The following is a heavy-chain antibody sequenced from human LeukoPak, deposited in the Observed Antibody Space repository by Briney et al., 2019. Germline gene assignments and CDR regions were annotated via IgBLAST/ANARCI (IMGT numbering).Heavy chain of an antibody. D-gene: IGHD1-26*01. J-gene: IGHJ3*02. Sequence: GGSLRLSCVASGLTFRTYGMHWVRQAPGKGLEWVAVIWYDESKKYYADSLKGRSTISRDNSRNTLYLQMNSLRVEDTAVYYCAREYSGSYSGVGAFDIWGQGTKVTVSS. CDR2: IWYDESKK. V-gene: IGHV3-33*01. CDR3: AREYSGSYSGVGAFDI. CDR1: GLTFRTYG.